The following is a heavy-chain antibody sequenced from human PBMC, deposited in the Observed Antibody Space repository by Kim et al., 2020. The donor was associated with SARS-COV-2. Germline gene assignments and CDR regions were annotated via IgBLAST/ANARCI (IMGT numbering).Heavy chain of an antibody. Sequence: SETLSLTCTVSGGSISTTTYYWGWVRQPPGKGLEWIGSIYYSGSTYFNPSLKSRVTISVDSSKNQFSLRLTSVTAADTAVYYCAKPEALRGFFLNWLD. CDR2: IYYSGST. CDR3: AKPEALRGFFLNWLD. V-gene: IGHV4-39*01. CDR1: GGSISTTTYY. J-gene: IGHJ5*02. D-gene: IGHD3-10*01.